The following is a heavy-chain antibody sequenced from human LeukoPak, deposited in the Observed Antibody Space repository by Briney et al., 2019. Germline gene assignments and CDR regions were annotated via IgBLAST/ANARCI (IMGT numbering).Heavy chain of an antibody. D-gene: IGHD6-6*01. CDR1: GGNLSSYA. CDR2: IIPIFGTV. J-gene: IGHJ4*02. Sequence: TVKVSCKASGGNLSSYAISWVRQAPGQGLEWMGGIIPIFGTVNYAQKFQGRVTITADESTSTAYMELSSLRSQDTAVYYCARIFGSSSSFDYWGQGTLVTVSS. V-gene: IGHV1-69*13. CDR3: ARIFGSSSSFDY.